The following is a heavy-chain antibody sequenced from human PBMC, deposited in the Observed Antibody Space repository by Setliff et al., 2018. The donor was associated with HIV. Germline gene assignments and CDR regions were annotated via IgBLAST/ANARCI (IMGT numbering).Heavy chain of an antibody. CDR1: GYTFTSYG. Sequence: ASVKVSCKASGYTFTSYGISWVRQAPGQGLEWMGWISAYNGNTNYAQKLQGRATMTTDTSTSTAYMELRSLRSDDTAVYYCARMSGGYCSSTSCPEYNWFDPWGQGTLVTVSS. CDR2: ISAYNGNT. CDR3: ARMSGGYCSSTSCPEYNWFDP. D-gene: IGHD2-2*01. J-gene: IGHJ5*02. V-gene: IGHV1-18*01.